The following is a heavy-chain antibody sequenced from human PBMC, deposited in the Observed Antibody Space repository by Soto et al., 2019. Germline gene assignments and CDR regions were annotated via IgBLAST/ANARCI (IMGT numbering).Heavy chain of an antibody. CDR3: ARHVYYDVLKKNY. CDR1: GYNFANYW. D-gene: IGHD3-9*01. V-gene: IGHV5-51*01. Sequence: GESLKISCKGSGYNFANYWIGWVRQMPGKGLEWMGIIYPGNSDTRYSPSFQGQVTISADTSISTAYLEWSSLKASDTAIYYCARHVYYDVLKKNYWGQGTLVTASS. CDR2: IYPGNSDT. J-gene: IGHJ4*02.